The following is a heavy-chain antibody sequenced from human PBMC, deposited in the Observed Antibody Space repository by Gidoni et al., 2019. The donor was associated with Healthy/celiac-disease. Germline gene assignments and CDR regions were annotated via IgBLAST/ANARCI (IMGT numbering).Heavy chain of an antibody. CDR3: AREPCGGGNCYLDY. V-gene: IGHV4-61*01. CDR2: TYYSGTT. CDR1: GDSVRSSSYS. Sequence: QVLLQESRPALVKPSETLFLPCTVSGDSVRSSSYSWSWVRQPPGQGLEWIGYTYYSGTTNYNHSLKSRVTTSLDPSKNQCSLKLSSVNEADTAVYYCAREPCGGGNCYLDYWGQGVLVTVSS. J-gene: IGHJ4*02. D-gene: IGHD1-20*01.